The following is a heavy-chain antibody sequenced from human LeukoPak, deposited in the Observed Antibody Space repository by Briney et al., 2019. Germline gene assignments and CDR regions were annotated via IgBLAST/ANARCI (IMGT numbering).Heavy chain of an antibody. J-gene: IGHJ4*02. Sequence: ASVKVSCKASGYTFTYRYLHWVRQAPGQAPEWMGWITPFNGNTNYAQKFQDRVTITTDRSMSTGYMELSGLRSEDTAMYYCTRSSESYYDSSGSFYFAYWGQGTLVTVSS. D-gene: IGHD3-22*01. V-gene: IGHV1-45*01. CDR1: GYTFTYRY. CDR2: ITPFNGNT. CDR3: TRSSESYYDSSGSFYFAY.